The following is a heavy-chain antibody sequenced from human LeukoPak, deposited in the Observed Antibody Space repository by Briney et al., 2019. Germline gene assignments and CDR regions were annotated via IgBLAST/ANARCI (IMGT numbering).Heavy chain of an antibody. V-gene: IGHV3-33*01. CDR1: GFTFNTFG. Sequence: GRSLRLSCAASGFTFNTFGMNWVRQAPGKGLEWVAVIWYDGSNKYYADSVKDRFTISRDNSKSTLYLQVNSLRVEDTAVYYCARISCTGNSCRPYSYYDMDVWGQGTTVTVSS. CDR3: ARISCTGNSCRPYSYYDMDV. CDR2: IWYDGSNK. D-gene: IGHD2-15*01. J-gene: IGHJ6*02.